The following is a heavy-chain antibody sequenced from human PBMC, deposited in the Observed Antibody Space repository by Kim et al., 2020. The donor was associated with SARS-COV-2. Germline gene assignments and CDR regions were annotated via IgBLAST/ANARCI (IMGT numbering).Heavy chain of an antibody. CDR2: ISGSGGST. CDR1: GFTFSSYA. D-gene: IGHD1-26*01. Sequence: GGSLRLSCAASGFTFSSYAMSWVRQAPGKGLEWVSAISGSGGSTYYADSVKGRFTISRDNSKNTLYLQMNSLRAEDTAVYYCAKKVGGSSGSYVIFYYYGIDVWGQGTTVTVSS. J-gene: IGHJ6*02. V-gene: IGHV3-23*01. CDR3: AKKVGGSSGSYVIFYYYGIDV.